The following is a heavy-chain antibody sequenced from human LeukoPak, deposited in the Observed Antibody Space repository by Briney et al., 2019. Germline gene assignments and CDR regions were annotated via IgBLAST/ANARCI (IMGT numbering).Heavy chain of an antibody. CDR2: IYSGGST. J-gene: IGHJ4*02. CDR1: GFTFSSYA. V-gene: IGHV3-66*04. D-gene: IGHD3-9*01. Sequence: GGSLRLSCAASGFTFSSYAMSWVRQAPGKGPEWVSVIYSGGSTYYADSVKGRFTISRDDSRDTVYLQMNTLRAEDTAVYFCARLNPWLKTYFDYWGQGTLVTVSS. CDR3: ARLNPWLKTYFDY.